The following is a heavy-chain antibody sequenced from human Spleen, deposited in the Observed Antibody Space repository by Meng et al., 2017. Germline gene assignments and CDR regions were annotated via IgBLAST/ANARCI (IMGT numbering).Heavy chain of an antibody. CDR2: ISSSGSTI. CDR3: TTLETFYSDRGGHYYALFDY. CDR1: GFTFSDYY. Sequence: GESLKISCAASGFTFSDYYMSWIRQAPGKGLEWVSYISSSGSTIYYADSVKGRFTISRDNAKNSLYLQMNSLRAEDTAVYFCTTLETFYSDRGGHYYALFDYWGQGTRVTVSS. D-gene: IGHD3-22*01. V-gene: IGHV3-11*01. J-gene: IGHJ4*02.